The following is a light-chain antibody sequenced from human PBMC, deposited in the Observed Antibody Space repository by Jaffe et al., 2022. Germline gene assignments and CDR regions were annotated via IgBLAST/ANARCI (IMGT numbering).Light chain of an antibody. CDR1: QSVNNNY. J-gene: IGKJ4*01. CDR2: GAS. Sequence: EIVLAQSPGTLSLSPGERATLSCRASQSVNNNYLAWYQQKPGQAPRLLIYGASRRATGIPDRFSGSGSETDFTLTISRLETEDFAVYYCQQYGRSPLTFGGGTKVEIK. CDR3: QQYGRSPLT. V-gene: IGKV3-20*01.